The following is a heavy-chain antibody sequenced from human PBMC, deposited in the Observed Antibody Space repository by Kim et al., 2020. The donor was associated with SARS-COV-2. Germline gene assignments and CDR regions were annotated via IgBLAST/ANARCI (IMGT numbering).Heavy chain of an antibody. V-gene: IGHV3-23*01. CDR3: VRRSGYGAVDY. CDR2: ISGSGGST. Sequence: GGSLRLSCAASGFTFTTYAMSWVRQAPGKGLEWVSGISGSGGSTYHADSVKGRFTISRDNSKNTLYLQMNSLRAEDTAIYYCVRRSGYGAVDYWGQGTLVTVSS. J-gene: IGHJ4*02. D-gene: IGHD5-12*01. CDR1: GFTFTTYA.